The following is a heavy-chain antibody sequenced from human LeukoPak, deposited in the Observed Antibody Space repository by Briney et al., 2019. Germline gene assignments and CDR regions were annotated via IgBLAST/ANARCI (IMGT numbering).Heavy chain of an antibody. CDR3: ARDTSMITFGGVTRY. CDR2: INPNSGGT. Sequence: GASVKVSCKASGYTFTGYYMHWVRQAPGQGLEWMGWINPNSGGTNYAQKFQGRVTMTRDTSISTAYMELSRLRSDDTAVYYCARDTSMITFGGVTRYWGQGTLVTVSS. V-gene: IGHV1-2*02. D-gene: IGHD3-16*01. CDR1: GYTFTGYY. J-gene: IGHJ4*02.